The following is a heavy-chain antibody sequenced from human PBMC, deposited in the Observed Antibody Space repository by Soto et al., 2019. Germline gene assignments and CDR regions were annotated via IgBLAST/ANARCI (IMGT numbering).Heavy chain of an antibody. D-gene: IGHD6-19*01. J-gene: IGHJ4*02. CDR1: GYTFTSYA. Sequence: ASVKVSCKASGYTFTSYAMHWVRHAPGQRLEWMGWINAGNGNTKYSQKFQGRVTITRDTSASTAYMELSSLRSEDTAVYYCARDATRAGFDYWGQGTLVTVSS. CDR2: INAGNGNT. V-gene: IGHV1-3*01. CDR3: ARDATRAGFDY.